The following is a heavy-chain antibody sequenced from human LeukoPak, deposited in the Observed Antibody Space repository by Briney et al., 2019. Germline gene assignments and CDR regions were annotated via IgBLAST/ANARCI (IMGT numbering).Heavy chain of an antibody. D-gene: IGHD5-24*01. Sequence: PGGPLRLSCAASGFTFSRFWMSWVRQAPGKGLEWAASINQDESAKFHVDSVKGRFTISRDNAKNSLFLQMNSLRVEDTAFYYCAKLLRDVTIYDFWGHGALVTVSS. J-gene: IGHJ4*01. CDR3: AKLLRDVTIYDF. CDR1: GFTFSRFW. V-gene: IGHV3-7*01. CDR2: INQDESAK.